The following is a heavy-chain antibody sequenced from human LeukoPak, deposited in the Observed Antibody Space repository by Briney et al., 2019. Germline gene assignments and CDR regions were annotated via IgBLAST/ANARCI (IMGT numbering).Heavy chain of an antibody. CDR3: GRLGCSGGSCYSHYYYYMDV. Sequence: ASVKVSCKASGYTFTGYYMHWVRRAPGQGLEWMGWINPNSGGTNYAQKFQGRVTMTRDTSISTAYMELSRLRSDDTAVYYCGRLGCSGGSCYSHYYYYMDVWGKGTTVTVSS. J-gene: IGHJ6*03. V-gene: IGHV1-2*02. D-gene: IGHD2-15*01. CDR2: INPNSGGT. CDR1: GYTFTGYY.